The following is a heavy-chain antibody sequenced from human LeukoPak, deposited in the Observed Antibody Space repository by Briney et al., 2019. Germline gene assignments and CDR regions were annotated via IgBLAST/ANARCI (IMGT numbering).Heavy chain of an antibody. Sequence: SETLSLTCGVYGGSFSGYYWSWIRQPPGKGLEWIGEINPRGSTNYNPSLKSRVTLSADTSKNEFSLTLNSVTAADTAVYYCARRRLGYYFDYWGQGTLVTVSS. D-gene: IGHD5-24*01. V-gene: IGHV4-34*01. CDR3: ARRRLGYYFDY. CDR2: INPRGST. CDR1: GGSFSGYY. J-gene: IGHJ4*02.